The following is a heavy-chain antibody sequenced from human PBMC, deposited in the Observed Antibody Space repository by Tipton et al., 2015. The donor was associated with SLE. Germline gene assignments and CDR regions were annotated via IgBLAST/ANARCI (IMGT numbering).Heavy chain of an antibody. Sequence: GLVKPSETLSLTCTVSGGSISSSSYYWGWIRQPPGKGLEWIGSIYYSGSTYYNPSLKSRVTISVDTSKNQFSLKLSSVTAADTAVYYCARPMGGYSSGWGNWFDPWGQGTLVTVSS. D-gene: IGHD6-19*01. CDR3: ARPMGGYSSGWGNWFDP. V-gene: IGHV4-39*01. J-gene: IGHJ5*02. CDR2: IYYSGST. CDR1: GGSISSSSYY.